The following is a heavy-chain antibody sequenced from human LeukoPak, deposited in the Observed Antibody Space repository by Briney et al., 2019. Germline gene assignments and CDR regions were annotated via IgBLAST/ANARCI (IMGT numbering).Heavy chain of an antibody. D-gene: IGHD6-19*01. CDR1: GFTFSSYA. J-gene: IGHJ4*02. V-gene: IGHV3-23*01. CDR2: VSGNGGIT. CDR3: AKAWYSSGWNYFDY. Sequence: GGSLRLSCAASGFTFSSYAMSWVRQAPGKGLEWVSTVSGNGGITYYADSVKGGFTISRANSKNTLSVQMNSLTAEDTAIYYCAKAWYSSGWNYFDYWGQGTLVTVSS.